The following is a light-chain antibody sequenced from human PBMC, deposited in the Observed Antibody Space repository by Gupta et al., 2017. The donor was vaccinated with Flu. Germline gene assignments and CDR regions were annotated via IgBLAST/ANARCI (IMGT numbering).Light chain of an antibody. CDR2: AAS. J-gene: IGKJ3*01. Sequence: DIQMTPSPSSLSASVGDRITITRRASQSISSYLNWHQQKAGKAPKLLICAASRVQSGVPSRFSGSASGTDFTLTISRLLPEDFATYYCQQCYSTPLAFGHGTKVDIK. CDR1: QSISSY. V-gene: IGKV1-39*01. CDR3: QQCYSTPLA.